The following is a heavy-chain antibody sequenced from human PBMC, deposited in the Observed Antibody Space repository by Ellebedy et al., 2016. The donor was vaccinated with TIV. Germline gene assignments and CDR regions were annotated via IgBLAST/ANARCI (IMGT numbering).Heavy chain of an antibody. CDR2: IYHSGST. Sequence: SETLSLTXAVSGGSISSSNWWSWVRQPPGKGLEWIGEIYHSGSTNYNPSLKSRVTISVDKSKNQFSLKLSSVTAADTAVYYCARVRYFDWPNYCYYGMDVWGQGTTVTVSS. V-gene: IGHV4-4*02. CDR1: GGSISSSNW. D-gene: IGHD3-9*01. J-gene: IGHJ6*02. CDR3: ARVRYFDWPNYCYYGMDV.